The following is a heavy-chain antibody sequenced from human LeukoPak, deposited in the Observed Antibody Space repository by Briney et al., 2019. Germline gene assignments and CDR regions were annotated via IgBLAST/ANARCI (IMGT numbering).Heavy chain of an antibody. V-gene: IGHV3-21*01. CDR2: INSSNRYI. D-gene: IGHD6-25*01. CDR3: ARVPEQRQWNFDC. J-gene: IGHJ4*02. Sequence: GSLRLSSAASAFTFSSYSMNWDRQAPGKGLKWVSSINSSNRYIYYEYSVKGRFTISRDNAKNPLYLQMNSLRAEDTAVYYCARVPEQRQWNFDCWGQGTLVTVSS. CDR1: AFTFSSYS.